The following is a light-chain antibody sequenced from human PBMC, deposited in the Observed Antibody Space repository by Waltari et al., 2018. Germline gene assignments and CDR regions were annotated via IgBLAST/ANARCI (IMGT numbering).Light chain of an antibody. J-gene: IGKJ5*01. V-gene: IGKV1-39*01. CDR2: ASS. CDR3: HQSYVTPST. CDR1: HNIRNF. Sequence: DIQMTQSPSSLSASVGDRVTITCRASHNIRNFLNWYQQRPGKAPKLLVYASSSLQTGVPSRFSCSGSGTEFTLIISSLQPEDFATYFCHQSYVTPSTFGQGTRLDIK.